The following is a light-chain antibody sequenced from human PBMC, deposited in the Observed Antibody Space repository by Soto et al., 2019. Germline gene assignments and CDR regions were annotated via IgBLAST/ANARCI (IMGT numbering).Light chain of an antibody. Sequence: EIVMTQSPVTLSVFLGERATLSCRASQSVSINLAWYQQKAGQAPRLLIYGASTRATGIPARFSGSGSGTEFTLPICGLQYEDFAVYYCQQYNNWPLTFGQGTRLEIK. CDR2: GAS. CDR1: QSVSIN. CDR3: QQYNNWPLT. J-gene: IGKJ5*01. V-gene: IGKV3D-15*01.